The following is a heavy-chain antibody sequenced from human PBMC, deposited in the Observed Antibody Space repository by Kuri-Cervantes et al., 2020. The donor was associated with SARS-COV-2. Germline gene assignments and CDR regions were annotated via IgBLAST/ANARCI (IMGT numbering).Heavy chain of an antibody. CDR1: GFTFSSYD. CDR3: ARGRREYQLLFEGFGY. CDR2: IGTAGDT. J-gene: IGHJ4*02. D-gene: IGHD2-2*01. V-gene: IGHV3-13*01. Sequence: GGSLRLSCAASGFTFSSYDMHWVRQATGKGLEWVSAIGTAGDTYYPGFVKGRFTISRENAKNSLYLQMNSLRAGDTAVYYCARGRREYQLLFEGFGYWGQGTLVTVSS.